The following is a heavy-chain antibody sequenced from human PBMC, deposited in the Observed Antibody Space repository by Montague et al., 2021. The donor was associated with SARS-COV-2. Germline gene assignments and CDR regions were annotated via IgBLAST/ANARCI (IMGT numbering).Heavy chain of an antibody. CDR1: GASFSDYY. CDR2: INHRGTS. CDR3: ARGRQHFNMIVVVMTGGEYYFDX. Sequence: SETLSLTCAVYGASFSDYYWSWIRQPPGKGLEWIGEINHRGTSDYNPSLKSRVSISVDTSKNQFSLYLSSVTAADTAFYYCARGRQHFNMIVVVMTGGEYYFDXWGQGTLVTVPS. J-gene: IGHJ4*02. V-gene: IGHV4-34*01. D-gene: IGHD3-22*01.